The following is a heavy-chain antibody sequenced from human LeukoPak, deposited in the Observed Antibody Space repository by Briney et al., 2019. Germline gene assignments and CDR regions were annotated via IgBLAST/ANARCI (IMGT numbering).Heavy chain of an antibody. CDR1: GFTFSSYA. CDR2: INHSGST. D-gene: IGHD3-9*01. V-gene: IGHV4-34*01. J-gene: IGHJ4*02. Sequence: GSLRLSCAASGFTFSSYAMSWVRQPPGKGLEWIGEINHSGSTNYNPSLKSRVTISVDTSKNQFSLKLSSVTAADTAVYYCARSARGYFDWLLDYWGQGTLVTVSS. CDR3: ARSARGYFDWLLDY.